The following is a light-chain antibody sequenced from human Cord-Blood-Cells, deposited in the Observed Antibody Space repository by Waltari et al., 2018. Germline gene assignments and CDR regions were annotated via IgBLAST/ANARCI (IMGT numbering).Light chain of an antibody. CDR2: LGS. CDR3: KQALQTWT. CDR1: HSLLHRNGYNY. Sequence: EIVMTQSPLSLPVTPGEPASISCTSSHSLLHRNGYNYLDWYLQKPGQSPQLLIYLGSNRASGVPDRFSGSGSGTDFTLKISRVEAEDVGVYYCKQALQTWTFGQGTKVEIK. J-gene: IGKJ1*01. V-gene: IGKV2-28*01.